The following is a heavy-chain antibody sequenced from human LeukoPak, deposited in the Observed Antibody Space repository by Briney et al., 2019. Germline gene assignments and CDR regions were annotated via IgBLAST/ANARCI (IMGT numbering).Heavy chain of an antibody. V-gene: IGHV4-59*01. Sequence: SETLSLTCTVSGGSISSYYWSWIRQPPGKGLEWIGNIHYSGSTNYNPSLKSRVTISVDTSKNQFSLKLSSVTAADTAVYYCARVDSSNWYDSRGYFDYWGQGTLVTVSS. CDR3: ARVDSSNWYDSRGYFDY. CDR2: IHYSGST. J-gene: IGHJ4*02. D-gene: IGHD6-13*01. CDR1: GGSISSYY.